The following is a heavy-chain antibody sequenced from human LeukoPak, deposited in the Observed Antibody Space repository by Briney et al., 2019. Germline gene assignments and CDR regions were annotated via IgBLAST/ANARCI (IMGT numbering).Heavy chain of an antibody. CDR2: MSPKTNDT. CDR3: ARVGVLRGLGFYYYYLDV. CDR1: GYTFSNFD. V-gene: IGHV1-8*03. D-gene: IGHD3-10*01. Sequence: ASVKVSCKTSGYTFSNFDINWVRQVPGQGLEWMGWMSPKTNDTAYAQKFQGRVTITRNTSISTTYMELNSLRSEDTAVYYCARVGVLRGLGFYYYYLDVWGKGTTVTVSS. J-gene: IGHJ6*03.